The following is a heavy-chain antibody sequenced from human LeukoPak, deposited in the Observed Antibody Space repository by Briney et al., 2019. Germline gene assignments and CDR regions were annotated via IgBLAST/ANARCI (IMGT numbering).Heavy chain of an antibody. CDR1: GFTFSSYA. V-gene: IGHV3-23*01. Sequence: GGSLRLSCAASGFTFSSYAMSWVRQAPGKGLEWVSAISGSGGSTYYADSVKGRFTISRDNSKNTLYLQMNSLRAEDTAVYYCARAGIAVAGLRGYYYGMDVWGQGTTVTVSS. J-gene: IGHJ6*02. CDR3: ARAGIAVAGLRGYYYGMDV. CDR2: ISGSGGST. D-gene: IGHD6-19*01.